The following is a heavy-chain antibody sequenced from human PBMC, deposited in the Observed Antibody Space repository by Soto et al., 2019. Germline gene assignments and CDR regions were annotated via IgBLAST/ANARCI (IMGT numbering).Heavy chain of an antibody. J-gene: IGHJ4*02. V-gene: IGHV4-30-2*01. CDR1: GVSISSGDYY. D-gene: IGHD3-22*01. CDR2: IYYGGST. CDR3: ARVRREYDNSGPVDY. Sequence: PSETLSLTCTVSGVSISSGDYYWSWIRQPPGKGLEWIGYIYYGGSTYYNPSLQSRVTMSVDRSRNQFSLKLNSVTAADTAVYYCARVRREYDNSGPVDYWGQGTLVTVSS.